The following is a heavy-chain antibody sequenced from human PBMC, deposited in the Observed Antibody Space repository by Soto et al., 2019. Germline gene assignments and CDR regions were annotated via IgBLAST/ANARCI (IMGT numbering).Heavy chain of an antibody. Sequence: QVQLQESGPGLVKPSQTLSLTCTVSGGSIDSDSSYWSWIRQSPGAGREWLGYIYYSGTTYYNPSLKGRVSISLDTSKIQFSLKLSSVTAADTAIYSCASGHCFSSRCSYLDLWGRGTLVTVSS. V-gene: IGHV4-31*03. CDR2: IYYSGTT. CDR1: GGSIDSDSSY. D-gene: IGHD2-2*01. J-gene: IGHJ2*01. CDR3: ASGHCFSSRCSYLDL.